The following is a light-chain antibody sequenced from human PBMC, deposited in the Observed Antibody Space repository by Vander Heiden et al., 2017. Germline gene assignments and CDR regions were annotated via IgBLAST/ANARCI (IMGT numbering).Light chain of an antibody. CDR1: ALPKLY. V-gene: IGLV3-25*03. CDR2: NHN. CDR3: QSADSSGTYVV. Sequence: SYDLTQPPSVSVSPGQTARITCSGDALPKLYAYWYHQKPGQAPVVLIYNHNERPSGIPERFSGSRSGTTVTLTISGVQAEDEADYYCQSADSSGTYVVFGGGTKLTVL. J-gene: IGLJ2*01.